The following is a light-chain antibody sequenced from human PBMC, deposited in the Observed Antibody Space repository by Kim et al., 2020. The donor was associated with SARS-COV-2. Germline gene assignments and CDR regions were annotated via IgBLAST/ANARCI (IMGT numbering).Light chain of an antibody. Sequence: DRVHITCRASQSISRWLAWYQQNPGEEPKLLSYDASNLGSGVPSRFSGSGSGTEVTLTFISLQPDDFATYYCQHYHYYSTFGQGTKVDIK. CDR2: DAS. CDR1: QSISRW. CDR3: QHYHYYST. J-gene: IGKJ1*01. V-gene: IGKV1-5*01.